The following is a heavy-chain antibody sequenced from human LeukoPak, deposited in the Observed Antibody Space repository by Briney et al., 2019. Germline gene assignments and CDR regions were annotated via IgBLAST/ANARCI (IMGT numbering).Heavy chain of an antibody. J-gene: IGHJ4*02. CDR2: IYYSGST. Sequence: SETLSLTCTVSGGSISSYYWSWIRQPPGKGLEWIGYIYYSGSTNYNPSLKSRVTISVDTSKNQFSLKLSSVTAADTAVYYCARVGVYYDSSGNDYWGQGTLVTVSS. CDR1: GGSISSYY. V-gene: IGHV4-59*01. CDR3: ARVGVYYDSSGNDY. D-gene: IGHD3-22*01.